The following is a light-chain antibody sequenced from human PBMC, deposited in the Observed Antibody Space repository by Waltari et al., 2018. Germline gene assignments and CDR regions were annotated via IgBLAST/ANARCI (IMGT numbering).Light chain of an antibody. CDR2: EVT. CDR1: NSNVGNYNL. Sequence: QSALTQPASVSGSPGQSITISCTGFNSNVGNYNLVSWYQQRPGKAPTLLIYEVTKRAPGTSDRFSASKSGNTASLSISGLQAQEDEADYYCCSYVGLGTYVFGTGTKVTV. V-gene: IGLV2-23*02. J-gene: IGLJ1*01. CDR3: CSYVGLGTYV.